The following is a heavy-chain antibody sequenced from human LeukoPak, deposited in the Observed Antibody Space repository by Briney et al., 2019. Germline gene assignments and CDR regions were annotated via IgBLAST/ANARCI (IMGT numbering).Heavy chain of an antibody. CDR1: GFTFSSYG. D-gene: IGHD1-14*01. Sequence: GGSLRLSCEASGFTFSSYGMPWVRQAPGRGLEWVAVISYDGSNKYYADSVKGRFTISRDNSKNTLYLQMNSLRAEDTAVYYCAKDRYRYFDYWGQGTLVTVSS. J-gene: IGHJ4*02. CDR2: ISYDGSNK. CDR3: AKDRYRYFDY. V-gene: IGHV3-30*18.